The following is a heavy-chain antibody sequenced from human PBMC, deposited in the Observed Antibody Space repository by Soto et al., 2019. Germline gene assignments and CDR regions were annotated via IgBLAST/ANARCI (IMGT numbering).Heavy chain of an antibody. CDR3: ARTVSTIREGGCFDY. J-gene: IGHJ4*02. CDR2: INPSGGST. Sequence: QVQLVQSGAEVKKPGASVKVSCKASGYTFTRYYIHWVRQAPGQGLEWMGIINPSGGSTSYTQKFQGRVTMTRDTSTSTVYMELSSLRSDDTAVYYCARTVSTIREGGCFDYWGQGTLVTVSS. CDR1: GYTFTRYY. D-gene: IGHD3-10*01. V-gene: IGHV1-46*01.